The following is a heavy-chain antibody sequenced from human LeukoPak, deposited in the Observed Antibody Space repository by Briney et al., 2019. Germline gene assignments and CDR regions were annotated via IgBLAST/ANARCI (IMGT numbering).Heavy chain of an antibody. CDR1: GGSISSYY. CDR3: ARGRTY. V-gene: IGHV4-34*01. J-gene: IGHJ4*02. CDR2: INHSGST. Sequence: SETLSLTCTVSGGSISSYYWSWIRQPPGKGLEWIGEINHSGSTNYNPSLKSRVTISVDTSKNQFSLKLSSVTAADTAVYYCARGRTYWGQGTLVTVSS.